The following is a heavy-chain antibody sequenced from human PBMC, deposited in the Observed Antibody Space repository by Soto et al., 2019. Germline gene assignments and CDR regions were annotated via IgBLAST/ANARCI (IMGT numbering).Heavy chain of an antibody. D-gene: IGHD5-18*01. CDR3: ARAWPSVDSYGSGVMDV. J-gene: IGHJ6*02. CDR2: IYHSGST. Sequence: QVQLQESGPGLVKPSGTLSVTCAVSGGSISSSNWWNWVRQPPGKGLEWIGEIYHSGSTNYNPSLRSRVTRSVDKSKNQFSMRVKSVTDAYTAEYYCARAWPSVDSYGSGVMDVWGQGTTVTVSS. V-gene: IGHV4-4*02. CDR1: GGSISSSNW.